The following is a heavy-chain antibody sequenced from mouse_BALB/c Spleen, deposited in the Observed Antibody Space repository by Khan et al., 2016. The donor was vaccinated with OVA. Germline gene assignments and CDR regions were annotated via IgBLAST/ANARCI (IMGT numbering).Heavy chain of an antibody. J-gene: IGHJ3*01. CDR1: GYTFTSYW. CDR2: IDPYDSEI. V-gene: IGHV1-52*01. Sequence: VQLQQPGAELVRPGASVNLSCKASGYTFTSYWVNWIKQRPEQGLEWIGRIDPYDSEIHYNHIFTDMAILTVDKSSSTAYMQLNSLTSEDSAGYYFARNPFAYWGQGTLVTVST. CDR3: ARNPFAY.